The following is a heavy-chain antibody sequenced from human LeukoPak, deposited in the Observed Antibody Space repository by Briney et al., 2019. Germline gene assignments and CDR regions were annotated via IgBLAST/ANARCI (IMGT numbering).Heavy chain of an antibody. Sequence: GGSPRLSCAASGFTFSDYYMSWIRQAPGKGLEWVSYISSSGSTIYYADSVKGRFTISRDNSKNTLYLQVNSLRAEDTAVYHCAKKSPIFGVVIPLFDYWGQGTLVSVSS. CDR2: ISSSGSTI. CDR1: GFTFSDYY. CDR3: AKKSPIFGVVIPLFDY. D-gene: IGHD3-3*01. J-gene: IGHJ4*02. V-gene: IGHV3-11*01.